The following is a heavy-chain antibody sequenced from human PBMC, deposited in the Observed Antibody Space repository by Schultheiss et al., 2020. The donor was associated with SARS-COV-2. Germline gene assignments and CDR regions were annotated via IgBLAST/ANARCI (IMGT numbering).Heavy chain of an antibody. Sequence: GGSLRLSCAASGFTFSSYWMSWVRQAPGKGLEWVSGVSGGGGTYYADSVKGRFTISRDNSKNTLYLQMNSLRAEDTAVYYCARDVPFYYGSGGMDVWGQGTTVTVSS. CDR1: GFTFSSYW. D-gene: IGHD3-10*01. V-gene: IGHV3-23*01. CDR2: VSGGGGT. J-gene: IGHJ6*02. CDR3: ARDVPFYYGSGGMDV.